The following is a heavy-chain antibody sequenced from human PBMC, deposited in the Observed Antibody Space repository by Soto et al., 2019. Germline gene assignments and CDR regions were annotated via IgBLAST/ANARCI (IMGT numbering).Heavy chain of an antibody. Sequence: SETLSLTCTVSGGFIRRCSYYWGWIRQPPGKGLEWIGSIYYSGSTYYNPSLKSRVTISVDTSKNQFSLKLSSVTAADTAVYYCARPRSSEYYYMDVWGKGTTVT. CDR1: GGFIRRCSYY. CDR3: ARPRSSEYYYMDV. CDR2: IYYSGST. V-gene: IGHV4-39*01. J-gene: IGHJ6*03.